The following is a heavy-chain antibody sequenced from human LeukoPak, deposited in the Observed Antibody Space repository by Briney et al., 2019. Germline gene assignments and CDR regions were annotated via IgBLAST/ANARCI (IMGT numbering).Heavy chain of an antibody. CDR3: ARDGDGYINDAFDI. V-gene: IGHV3-33*01. J-gene: IGHJ3*02. CDR2: IWYDGTNK. CDR1: GFTFSSYG. D-gene: IGHD5-24*01. Sequence: PGRSLRLSCAASGFTFSSYGMHWVRQAPGKGLEWVAIIWYDGTNKYYADSVKGRFTISRDNSKNTLYLQMNSLRAEDTAVYYCARDGDGYINDAFDIRGQGTMVTVSS.